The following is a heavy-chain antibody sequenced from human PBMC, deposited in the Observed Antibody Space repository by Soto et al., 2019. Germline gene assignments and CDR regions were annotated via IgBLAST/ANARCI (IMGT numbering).Heavy chain of an antibody. CDR1: GCTFSSYA. CDR2: IIPIFGTA. CDR3: ARDKSAVTTRHYSHFGFDP. V-gene: IGHV1-69*13. D-gene: IGHD3-10*01. Sequence: SVKVSCKASGCTFSSYAISWVRQAPGQGLEWMGGIIPIFGTANYAQKFQGRVTITADESTSTAYMELSSLRSEDTAVYYCARDKSAVTTRHYSHFGFDPWGQTTLVIVSS. J-gene: IGHJ5*02.